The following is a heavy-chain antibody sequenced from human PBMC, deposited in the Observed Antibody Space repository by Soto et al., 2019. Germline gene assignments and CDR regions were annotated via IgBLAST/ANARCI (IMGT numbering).Heavy chain of an antibody. J-gene: IGHJ4*02. D-gene: IGHD3-22*01. CDR2: VRGGGETT. CDR3: AKWHTYYYDSRGFSGFDC. CDR1: GLTFSSYA. V-gene: IGHV3-23*01. Sequence: EVQLLESGGGLVQPGGSLRLSCAASGLTFSSYAMTWVRQAPGKWLEWVSAVRGGGETTYYADSVKGRFTISRDNSRNTLSLQMNSLRAEDTAAYYCAKWHTYYYDSRGFSGFDCWGRGTLVTVSS.